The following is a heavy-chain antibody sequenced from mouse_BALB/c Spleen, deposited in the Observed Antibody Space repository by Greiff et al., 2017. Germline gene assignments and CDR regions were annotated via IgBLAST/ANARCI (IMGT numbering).Heavy chain of an antibody. D-gene: IGHD2-1*01. J-gene: IGHJ4*01. CDR3: ATHRGNYDAMDY. CDR2: ISYSGST. V-gene: IGHV3-2*02. CDR1: GYSITSDYA. Sequence: DVQLQESGPGLVKPSQSLSLTCTVTGYSITSDYAWNWIRQFPGNKLEWMGYISYSGSTSYNPSLKSRISITRDTSKNQFFLQLNSVTTEDTATYYCATHRGNYDAMDYWGQGTSVTVSS.